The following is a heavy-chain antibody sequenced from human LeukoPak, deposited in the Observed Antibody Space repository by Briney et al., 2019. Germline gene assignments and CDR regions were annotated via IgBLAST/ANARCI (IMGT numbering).Heavy chain of an antibody. CDR2: IYYSGST. D-gene: IGHD3-10*01. CDR3: ARLRFTDYYYYGMDV. Sequence: PSETLSLTCTVSGGSISSYYWSWIRQPPGKGLEWIGYIYYSGSTNYNPSLKSRVTISVDTSKNQFSLKLSSVTAADTAVYYCARLRFTDYYYYGMDVWGQGTTVPVSS. CDR1: GGSISSYY. J-gene: IGHJ6*02. V-gene: IGHV4-59*08.